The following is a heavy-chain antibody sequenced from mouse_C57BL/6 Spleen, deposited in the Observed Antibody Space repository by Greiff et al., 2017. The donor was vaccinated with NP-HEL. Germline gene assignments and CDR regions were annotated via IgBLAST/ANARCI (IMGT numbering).Heavy chain of an antibody. J-gene: IGHJ1*03. CDR1: GFTFSDAW. CDR2: IRNKANNHAT. V-gene: IGHV6-6*01. D-gene: IGHD1-1*01. Sequence: EVKVEESGGGLVQPGGSMKLSCAASGFTFSDAWMDWVRQSPEKGLEWVAEIRNKANNHATYYAESVKGRFTISRDDSKSSVYLQMNSLRAEDTGIYYLTRSLYYYGSSYWFFDVWGTGTTVTVSS. CDR3: TRSLYYYGSSYWFFDV.